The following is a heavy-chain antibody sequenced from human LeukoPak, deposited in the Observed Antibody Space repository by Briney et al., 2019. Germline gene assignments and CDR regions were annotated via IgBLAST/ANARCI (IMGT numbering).Heavy chain of an antibody. Sequence: SETLSLTCTVSGGSISSYYWSWIRQPPGKGLEWIGYIYYSGSTNYNPSLKSRVTISVDTSKNQFSLKLSSVTAADTAVYYCARLPKPGIAAAGSRTLFDYSGQGTLVTVSS. V-gene: IGHV4-59*08. CDR2: IYYSGST. CDR1: GGSISSYY. J-gene: IGHJ4*02. D-gene: IGHD6-13*01. CDR3: ARLPKPGIAAAGSRTLFDY.